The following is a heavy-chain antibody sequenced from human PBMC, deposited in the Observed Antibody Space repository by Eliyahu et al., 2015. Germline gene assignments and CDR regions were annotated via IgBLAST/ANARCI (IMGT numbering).Heavy chain of an antibody. CDR1: GDIGXXXT. CDR3: ARISRSVRGYSYGYYFDY. J-gene: IGHJ4*02. Sequence: QVLLVQSGAEVKKPGSSVKVSCKASGDIGXXXTVNWLRQAPGQRLXWLXGVNSVFRTTNYAQTFRDRVTITADESTSTSYMELTSLRSDDTAIYYCARISRSVRGYSYGYYFDYWGQGTLVTVSS. CDR2: VNSVFRTT. V-gene: IGHV1-69*01. D-gene: IGHD3-16*02.